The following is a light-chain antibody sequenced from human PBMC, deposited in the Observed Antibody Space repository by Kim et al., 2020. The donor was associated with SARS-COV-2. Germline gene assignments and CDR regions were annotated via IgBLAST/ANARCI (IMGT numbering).Light chain of an antibody. Sequence: SPGERASLSCRASQSVSSYYLAWYQRKPGQAPRLFIYGASSRAIGIPDRFSGSGSGTDFTLTINRLEPEDFAVYYCQQYGSSRRTFGQGTKVDIK. CDR1: QSVSSYY. V-gene: IGKV3-20*01. CDR2: GAS. CDR3: QQYGSSRRT. J-gene: IGKJ1*01.